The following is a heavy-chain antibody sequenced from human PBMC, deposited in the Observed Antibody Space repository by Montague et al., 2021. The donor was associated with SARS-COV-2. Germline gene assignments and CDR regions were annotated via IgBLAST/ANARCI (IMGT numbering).Heavy chain of an antibody. D-gene: IGHD2-15*01. J-gene: IGHJ6*02. Sequence: SETLSLTCTVSGGSISNYYWSWIRQLPGRGLEWIGYIYYSGSTDYSPSLKSRVTISLDTSKNQFSLKVTSVTAADTAVYYCARGGGHYNYGLDVWGPGTTVTVSS. CDR3: ARGGGHYNYGLDV. V-gene: IGHV4-59*01. CDR2: IYYSGST. CDR1: GGSISNYY.